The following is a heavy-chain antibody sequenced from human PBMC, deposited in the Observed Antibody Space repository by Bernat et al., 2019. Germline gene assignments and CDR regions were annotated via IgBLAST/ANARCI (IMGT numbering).Heavy chain of an antibody. D-gene: IGHD3-3*01. V-gene: IGHV1-69*01. Sequence: QVQLVQSGAEVKKPGSSVKVSCKASGGTFSSYAISWVRQAPGQGLEWMGGIIPIFGTANYAQKFQGRVTITADESTSTAYMELSSLRSEDTAVYYCARVRDGGGYYDYYYYMDVWGKGTTVTVSS. CDR3: ARVRDGGGYYDYYYYMDV. CDR2: IIPIFGTA. J-gene: IGHJ6*03. CDR1: GGTFSSYA.